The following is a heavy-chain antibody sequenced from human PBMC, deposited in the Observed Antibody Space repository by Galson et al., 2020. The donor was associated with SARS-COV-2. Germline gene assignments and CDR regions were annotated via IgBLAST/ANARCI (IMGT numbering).Heavy chain of an antibody. CDR3: ARRRPTGYFDY. CDR2: IDWDDDK. J-gene: IGHJ4*02. V-gene: IGHV2-70*11. D-gene: IGHD1-1*01. CDR1: GFSLSTSGMC. Sequence: VSGPTLVKPTQTLTLTCTFSGFSLSTSGMCVSWLRQSPGKSLEWLARIDWDDDKYYSKFLKTRLTIAKDTSKNQVVLTMTNMDPVDTATYFCARRRPTGYFDYWGPGILVTVSS.